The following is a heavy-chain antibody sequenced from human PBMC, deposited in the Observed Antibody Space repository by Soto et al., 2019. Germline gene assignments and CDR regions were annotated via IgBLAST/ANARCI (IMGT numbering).Heavy chain of an antibody. V-gene: IGHV3-21*01. J-gene: IGHJ6*02. Sequence: GGSLRLCNAAAGVTCVGHGMRWVRQAQGKGLEWVSSISSSSSYIYYADSVKGRFTISRDNAKNSLYLQMNSLRAEDTAVYYCARDLDYGDYYYYGMDVWGQGTTVTVSS. CDR2: ISSSSSYI. CDR3: ARDLDYGDYYYYGMDV. CDR1: GVTCVGHG. D-gene: IGHD4-17*01.